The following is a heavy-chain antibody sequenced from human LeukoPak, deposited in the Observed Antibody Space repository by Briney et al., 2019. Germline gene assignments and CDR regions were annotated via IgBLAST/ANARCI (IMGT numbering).Heavy chain of an antibody. CDR2: IKQDGSEK. CDR3: ARVASYYDILTGYPGSYWVFDY. Sequence: PGGSLRLSCAASGFTFSNYWMNWVRQAPGKGLEWVANIKQDGSEKYYVDSVKGRFTISRDNAKNSLYLQMNSLRAEDTAVYYCARVASYYDILTGYPGSYWVFDYWGQGTLVTVSS. V-gene: IGHV3-7*04. D-gene: IGHD3-9*01. J-gene: IGHJ4*02. CDR1: GFTFSNYW.